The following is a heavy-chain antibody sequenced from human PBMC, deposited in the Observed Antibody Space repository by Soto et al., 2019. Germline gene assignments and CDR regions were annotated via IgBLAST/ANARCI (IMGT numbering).Heavy chain of an antibody. V-gene: IGHV3-23*01. CDR3: AKGGICSSTSCYLGAVGLFDP. CDR1: GFTFGSYA. Sequence: EEQLLESGGGLVQPGGSLRLSYAASGFTFGSYAMSWVRQAPGKGQEWVSAISGSGGSTYYADSVKGRLTISRDNSKNTLYMQMNSLRAEDTAVYYCAKGGICSSTSCYLGAVGLFDPWGQGTLVTVSS. J-gene: IGHJ5*02. D-gene: IGHD2-2*01. CDR2: ISGSGGST.